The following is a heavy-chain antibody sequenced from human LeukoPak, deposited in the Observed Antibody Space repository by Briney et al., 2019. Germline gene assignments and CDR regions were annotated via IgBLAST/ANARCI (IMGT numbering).Heavy chain of an antibody. D-gene: IGHD3-10*01. CDR2: IYYTGVT. Sequence: PSETLSLTCTVSGGSLTSYYWSWIRQPPGRGLEWIGYIYYTGVTNYSPSLTSRVSMSVDTSKNQFSLMLTSVTATDTAVYYCTRHAPVPIIGHGIGVWGHGTTVTVSS. J-gene: IGHJ6*02. CDR3: TRHAPVPIIGHGIGV. CDR1: GGSLTSYY. V-gene: IGHV4-59*08.